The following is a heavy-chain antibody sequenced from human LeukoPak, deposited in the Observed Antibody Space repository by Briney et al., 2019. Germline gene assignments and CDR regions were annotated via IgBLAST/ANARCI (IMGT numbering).Heavy chain of an antibody. CDR2: IYYSGST. D-gene: IGHD3-9*01. CDR1: GGSISSYY. V-gene: IGHV4-59*01. Sequence: SETLSLTCSVSGGSISSYYWSWIRQPPGKGLEWIGYIYYSGSTNYNPSLKSRVTISVDTSKNQFSLKLSSVTAADTAVYYCARDLSDYDILAGYYNWFDPLGPGNPGHRLF. CDR3: ARDLSDYDILAGYYNWFDP. J-gene: IGHJ5*02.